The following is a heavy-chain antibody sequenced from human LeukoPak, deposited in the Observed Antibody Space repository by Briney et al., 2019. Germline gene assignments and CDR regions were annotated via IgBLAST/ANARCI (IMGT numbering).Heavy chain of an antibody. J-gene: IGHJ5*02. CDR3: ARDNYAGANWFDP. V-gene: IGHV1-69*05. CDR2: IIPIFGTA. Sequence: ASVKVSCKSSGGTFSSNAISWVRQAPGPGLEWMGGIIPIFGTANYAQKFQGRVTITTDESTSTAYMELSSLRSEDTAVYYCARDNYAGANWFDPWGQGTLVTVSS. CDR1: GGTFSSNA. D-gene: IGHD1-7*01.